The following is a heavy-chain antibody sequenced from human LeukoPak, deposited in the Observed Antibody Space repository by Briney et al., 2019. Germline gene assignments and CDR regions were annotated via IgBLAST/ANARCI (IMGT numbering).Heavy chain of an antibody. J-gene: IGHJ5*02. CDR1: GDSVSRYSAA. CDR2: TCYKSKWYN. V-gene: IGHV6-1*01. CDR3: ARLITGTTKRYNWFDP. Sequence: SQTLSLTCAISGDSVSRYSAAWNWIRQSPSRGLEWLGRTCYKSKWYNDYAVSLKSRITISPDTSKNQFSLKLSSVTAADTAVYYCARLITGTTKRYNWFDPWGQGTLVTVSS. D-gene: IGHD1-20*01.